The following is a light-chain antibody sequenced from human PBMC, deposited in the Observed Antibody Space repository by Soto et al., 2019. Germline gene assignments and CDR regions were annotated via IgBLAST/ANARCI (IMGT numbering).Light chain of an antibody. CDR1: QSVSSS. J-gene: IGKJ3*01. CDR2: DAS. CDR3: QQRSNWPPEVT. V-gene: IGKV3-11*01. Sequence: EIVLTQSPDTLSLSPGERATLSCRASQSVSSSLAWYQQKPGQAPRLLIYDASNRATGIPARFSGSGSGTAFTLTISSLGPEDFAVYYCQQRSNWPPEVTFGPGTKVDIK.